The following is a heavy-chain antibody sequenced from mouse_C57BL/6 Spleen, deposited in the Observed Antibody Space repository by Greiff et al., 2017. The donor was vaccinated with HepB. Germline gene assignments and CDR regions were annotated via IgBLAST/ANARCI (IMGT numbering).Heavy chain of an antibody. D-gene: IGHD2-3*01. CDR2: IYPGDGDT. V-gene: IGHV1-82*01. Sequence: VQLHQSGPELVKPGASVKISCKASGYAFSSSWMNWVKQRPGKGLEWIGRIYPGDGDTNYNGKFKGKATLTADKSSSTAYMQLSSLTSEDSAVYFCARCYDGYYSYYFDYWGQGTTLTVSS. CDR1: GYAFSSSW. J-gene: IGHJ2*01. CDR3: ARCYDGYYSYYFDY.